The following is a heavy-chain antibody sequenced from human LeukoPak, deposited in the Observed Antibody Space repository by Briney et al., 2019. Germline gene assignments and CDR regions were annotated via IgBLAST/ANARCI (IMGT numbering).Heavy chain of an antibody. V-gene: IGHV3-23*01. CDR3: AKEHKYSSSWYYFDY. CDR1: GFTFSSYG. D-gene: IGHD6-13*01. Sequence: PGRSLRLSCAASGFTFSSYGMHWVRQAPGKGLEWVSAISGSGGNTCYADSVKGRFTISRDNSKSMLYLQMNSLRAEDTAIYYCAKEHKYSSSWYYFDYWGQGTLVTVSS. CDR2: ISGSGGNT. J-gene: IGHJ4*02.